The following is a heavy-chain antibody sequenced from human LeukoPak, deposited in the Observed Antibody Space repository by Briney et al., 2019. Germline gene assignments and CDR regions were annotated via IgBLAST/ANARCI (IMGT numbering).Heavy chain of an antibody. CDR3: AKDDSSGYPDY. V-gene: IGHV3-43*01. D-gene: IGHD3-22*01. J-gene: IGHJ4*02. CDR2: ISWDGGST. Sequence: GGSLRLSCAASGFTFDDYTMHWVRQAPGKGLEWVSLISWDGGSTYYADSVKGRFTISRGNSKNSLYLQMNSLRTEGTALYYCAKDDSSGYPDYWGQGTLVTVSS. CDR1: GFTFDDYT.